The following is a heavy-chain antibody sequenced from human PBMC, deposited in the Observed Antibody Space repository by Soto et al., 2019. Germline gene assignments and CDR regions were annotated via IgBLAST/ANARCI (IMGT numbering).Heavy chain of an antibody. CDR3: TTDVTMEAYYFDY. CDR1: GFTFSNAW. Sequence: GGSLRLSCAASGFTFSNAWMSWVRQAPGKGLEWVGRIKSKTDGGTTDYAAPVKGRFTISRDDSKNTLYLQMNSLKTEDTAVYYCTTDVTMEAYYFDYWGQGTLVTVSS. CDR2: IKSKTDGGTT. D-gene: IGHD3-3*01. J-gene: IGHJ4*02. V-gene: IGHV3-15*01.